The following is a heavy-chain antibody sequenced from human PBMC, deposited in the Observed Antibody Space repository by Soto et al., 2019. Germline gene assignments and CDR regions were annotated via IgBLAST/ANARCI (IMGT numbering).Heavy chain of an antibody. V-gene: IGHV3-30*18. D-gene: IGHD3-22*01. CDR1: GLTFSNYG. CDR3: AEDSYYHDSTAYYIFDY. Sequence: QVQLVESGGGVVQPGGSLRLSCAASGLTFSNYGMHWVRQARGKGLEWVAHISYDGSNEHYVDSVKGRFTISRDNSKNPLYLQMTSLRAEDTAVYYCAEDSYYHDSTAYYIFDYWGQGTLVTVSS. CDR2: ISYDGSNE. J-gene: IGHJ4*02.